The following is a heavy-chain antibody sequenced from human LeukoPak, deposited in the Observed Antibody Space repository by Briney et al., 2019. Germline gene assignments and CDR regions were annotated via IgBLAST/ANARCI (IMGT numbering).Heavy chain of an antibody. Sequence: ASVKVSCKASGYTFTTYGISLVRQAPGQGLEWMGWIDAYNGNTKYAQKLQGRVSMTTDTSTSTAYMELRSLRSDDTAVYYCARDYGSGSYRFDYRGQGTLVTVSS. CDR3: ARDYGSGSYRFDY. V-gene: IGHV1-18*01. J-gene: IGHJ4*02. CDR2: IDAYNGNT. D-gene: IGHD3-10*01. CDR1: GYTFTTYG.